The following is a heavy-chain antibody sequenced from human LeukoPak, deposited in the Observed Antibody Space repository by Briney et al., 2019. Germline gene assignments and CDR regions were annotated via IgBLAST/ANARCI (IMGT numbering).Heavy chain of an antibody. J-gene: IGHJ6*02. CDR2: ITSSGGNT. Sequence: GGSLRLSCAASGFIFSSYSMSWVRQAPGKGLEWVSVITSSGGNTYYADSVKGRFTISKDNSKNTVYLQMSSLRVDDTAVYYCAKAASSSWPSYYYGMDVWGQGTTVTVSS. D-gene: IGHD6-13*01. CDR1: GFIFSSYS. CDR3: AKAASSSWPSYYYGMDV. V-gene: IGHV3-23*01.